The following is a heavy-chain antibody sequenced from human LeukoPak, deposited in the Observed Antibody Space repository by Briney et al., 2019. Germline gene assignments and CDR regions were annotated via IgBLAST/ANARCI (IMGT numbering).Heavy chain of an antibody. CDR3: ARGLRAVAGTSYWFDP. CDR2: TSYRSKWYN. V-gene: IGHV6-1*01. J-gene: IGHJ5*02. D-gene: IGHD6-19*01. Sequence: SQTLSLTCAISGDSVSSNSAAWNWIRQSPSRGLEWLGRTSYRSKWYNDYAVSVKSRITINPDTSKNQFSLQLNSVTPEDTAVYYCARGLRAVAGTSYWFDPWGQGTLVAASS. CDR1: GDSVSSNSAA.